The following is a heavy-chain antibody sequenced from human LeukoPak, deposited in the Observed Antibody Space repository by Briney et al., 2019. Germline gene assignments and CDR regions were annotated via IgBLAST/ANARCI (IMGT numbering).Heavy chain of an antibody. CDR2: IYPGDSDT. Sequence: GESLKISCKGSGYSFTIYWIGWVRQMPGKGLEWMGIIYPGDSDTRYSPSFQGQVTISADKSISTAYLQWSSLKASDTAMYYCARLTGYCSSTSCYPGAFDIWGQGTMVTVSS. J-gene: IGHJ3*02. CDR1: GYSFTIYW. V-gene: IGHV5-51*01. D-gene: IGHD2-2*01. CDR3: ARLTGYCSSTSCYPGAFDI.